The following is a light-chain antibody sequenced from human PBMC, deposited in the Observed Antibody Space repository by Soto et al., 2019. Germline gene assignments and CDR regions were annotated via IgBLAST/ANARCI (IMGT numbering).Light chain of an antibody. CDR3: TSCITANTRCV. J-gene: IGLJ1*01. Sequence: QSALTQPPSASGSPGQSVTISCTGTKNDIGVYDFVSWYQHHPGKAPRLIIYEVVQRPSGVPDRFSGSKSGNTASLTVSGLQAADEADYYCTSCITANTRCVFGSGTKVTVL. CDR1: KNDIGVYDF. V-gene: IGLV2-8*01. CDR2: EVV.